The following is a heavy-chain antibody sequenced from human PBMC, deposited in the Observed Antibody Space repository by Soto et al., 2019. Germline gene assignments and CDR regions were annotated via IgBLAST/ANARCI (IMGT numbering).Heavy chain of an antibody. V-gene: IGHV3-33*01. CDR3: ARDGSHYDVDY. J-gene: IGHJ4*02. CDR2: IWNDGSTT. Sequence: LVESGGGVAQPGRSLRLSCTTSGFSFSPSGMHWVRQAPGKGLEWMGIIWNDGSTTHYADSVKGRFTISRDNSKNTLYLQMNSLRDEDTAVYYCARDGSHYDVDYWGQGTLVTVSS. D-gene: IGHD4-4*01. CDR1: GFSFSPSG.